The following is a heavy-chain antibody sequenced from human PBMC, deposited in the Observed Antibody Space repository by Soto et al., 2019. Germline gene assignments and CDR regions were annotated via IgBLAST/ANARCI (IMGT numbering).Heavy chain of an antibody. CDR2: IVGFSGNT. Sequence: QMRLVQSGPEVRRPGASVKVSCKASGFSFSRSAVHWVRQARGQGLEWIGWIVGFSGNTNYAQRVHQRLYFTRDLSTSTVYMELYNLTSDDTAIYFCAADNSGYLDSACDIWGQGTAVIVSS. J-gene: IGHJ6*02. CDR3: AADNSGYLDSACDI. D-gene: IGHD3-22*01. CDR1: GFSFSRSA. V-gene: IGHV1-58*01.